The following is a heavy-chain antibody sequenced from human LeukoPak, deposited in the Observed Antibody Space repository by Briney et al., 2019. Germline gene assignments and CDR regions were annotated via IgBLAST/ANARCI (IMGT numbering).Heavy chain of an antibody. Sequence: PSETLSLTCAVYGGSFSGYYWSWIRQPPGKGLEWIGEINHSGSTNYDPSLKSRVTISVDTSKNQFSLKLSSVTAADTAVYYCAADSQLESSAFDIWGQGTMVTVSS. J-gene: IGHJ3*02. CDR3: AADSQLESSAFDI. CDR1: GGSFSGYY. CDR2: INHSGST. D-gene: IGHD1-1*01. V-gene: IGHV4-34*01.